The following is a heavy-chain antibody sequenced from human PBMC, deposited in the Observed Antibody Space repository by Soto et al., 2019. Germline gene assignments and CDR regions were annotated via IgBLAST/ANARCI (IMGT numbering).Heavy chain of an antibody. CDR3: ARDPWFGGVLRGWVDY. D-gene: IGHD3-10*01. CDR1: GYTFTSYG. J-gene: IGHJ4*02. V-gene: IGHV1-18*01. CDR2: ISAYTGNT. Sequence: QVQLVQSGAEVKKPGASVKVSCKASGYTFTSYGISWVRQAPGQGLEWMGWISAYTGNTNYAQKLQGRVTMTTDTSTSTGYKERRSLRSDDTAVYYFARDPWFGGVLRGWVDYWGQGTLVTVSS.